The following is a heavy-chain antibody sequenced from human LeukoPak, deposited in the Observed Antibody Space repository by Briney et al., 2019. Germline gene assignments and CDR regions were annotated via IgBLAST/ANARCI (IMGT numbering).Heavy chain of an antibody. V-gene: IGHV4-31*03. CDR2: IYYSGST. CDR1: GGSISSGGYY. CDR3: ARSGRDGYLSTRPVDY. J-gene: IGHJ4*02. Sequence: SETLSPTCTVSGGSISSGGYYWSWIRQHPGKGLEWIGYIYYSGSTYYNPSLKSRVTMSVDTSKNQFSLKLSSVTAADTAVYYCARSGRDGYLSTRPVDYWGQGTLVTVST. D-gene: IGHD5-24*01.